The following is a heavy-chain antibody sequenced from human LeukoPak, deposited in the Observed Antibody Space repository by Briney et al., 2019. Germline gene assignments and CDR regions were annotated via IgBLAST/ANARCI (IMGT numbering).Heavy chain of an antibody. CDR3: AKGDSSGWYYAN. D-gene: IGHD6-19*01. Sequence: PGRSLRLSCAASGFTFSDFGMHWVRQAPGKGLEWVSGISDSGGTTYYADSVKGRFTISRDNSKNTLYLQMNSLRAEDTAVYYCAKGDSSGWYYANWGQGTLVTVSS. J-gene: IGHJ4*02. CDR1: GFTFSDFG. V-gene: IGHV3-23*01. CDR2: ISDSGGTT.